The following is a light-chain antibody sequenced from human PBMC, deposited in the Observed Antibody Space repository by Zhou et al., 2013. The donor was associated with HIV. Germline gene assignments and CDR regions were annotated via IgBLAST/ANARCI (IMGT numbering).Light chain of an antibody. Sequence: DIQMTQSPSSLSASVGDRVTITCRASQDIKRWLAWYQQKPGKAPKLLIYSASSLQSGVPSRFSGSGSGTDFSLTISSLQPEDFASYYCQQAHSFPVVFGPGTKVDMK. J-gene: IGKJ3*01. CDR3: QQAHSFPVV. CDR1: QDIKRW. CDR2: SAS. V-gene: IGKV1-12*01.